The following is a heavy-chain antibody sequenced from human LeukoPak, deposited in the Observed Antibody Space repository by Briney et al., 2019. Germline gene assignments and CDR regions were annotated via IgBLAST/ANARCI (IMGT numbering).Heavy chain of an antibody. D-gene: IGHD6-6*01. Sequence: SETLSLTCTVSGGSISSSSYHWGWIRQPPGKGLEWIGSIYYSGSTYYNPSLKSRVTVSVDKSKNQFSLKLSSVTAADTAVYYCARYSTSSGWFDPWGQGTLVTVSS. CDR2: IYYSGST. CDR3: ARYSTSSGWFDP. J-gene: IGHJ5*02. CDR1: GGSISSSSYH. V-gene: IGHV4-39*01.